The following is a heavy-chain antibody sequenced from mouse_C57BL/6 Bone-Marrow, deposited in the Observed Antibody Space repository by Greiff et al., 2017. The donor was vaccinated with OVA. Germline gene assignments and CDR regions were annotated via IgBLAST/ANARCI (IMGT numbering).Heavy chain of an antibody. CDR2: IRSKSNNYAT. D-gene: IGHD2-3*01. CDR3: VRQLYDGYQFAY. J-gene: IGHJ3*01. CDR1: GFSFNTYA. V-gene: IGHV10-1*01. Sequence: EVMLVESGGGLVQPKGSLKLSCAASGFSFNTYAMNWVRQAPGKGLEWVARIRSKSNNYATYYADSVKDRFTISRDDSESMLYLQMNNLKTEDTAMYYCVRQLYDGYQFAYWGQGTLVTVSA.